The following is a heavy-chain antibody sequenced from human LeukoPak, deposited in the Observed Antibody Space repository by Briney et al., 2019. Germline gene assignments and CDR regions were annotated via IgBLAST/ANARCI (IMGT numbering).Heavy chain of an antibody. V-gene: IGHV3-73*01. Sequence: GGSLRLSCAASGFTFSHYWMHWVRQASRKGLDWVGRIRSKANSHARAYDASVKGRFTISRDDSKNMAYLQMNSLKTEDTAVYYCARPGPNGDYYPRFDYWGQGTLVTVSS. CDR1: GFTFSHYW. CDR3: ARPGPNGDYYPRFDY. CDR2: IRSKANSHAR. J-gene: IGHJ4*02. D-gene: IGHD4-17*01.